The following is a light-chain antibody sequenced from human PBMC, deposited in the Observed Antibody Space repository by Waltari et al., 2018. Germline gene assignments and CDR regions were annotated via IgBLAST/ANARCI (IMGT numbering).Light chain of an antibody. CDR1: QTIGAW. CDR2: KTS. CDR3: QQSYITPPT. V-gene: IGKV1-5*03. J-gene: IGKJ1*01. Sequence: DIQMTQSPSTVSASVGHRVPISCQASQTIGAWLAWYHQKPGKAPKLLIFKTSSLESGVPPRFSGSGGGTEFSLTISSLQPDDFATYYCQQSYITPPTFGQGTKVEVK.